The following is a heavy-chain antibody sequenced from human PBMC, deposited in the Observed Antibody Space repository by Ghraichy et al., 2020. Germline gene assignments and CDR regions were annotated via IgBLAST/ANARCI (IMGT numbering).Heavy chain of an antibody. CDR1: GFTFDDYT. J-gene: IGHJ4*02. D-gene: IGHD6-13*01. CDR2: ISWDGGST. CDR3: AKDIFPIAAAGTAPDY. V-gene: IGHV3-43*01. Sequence: GGSLRLSCAASGFTFDDYTMHWVRQAPGKGLEWVSLISWDGGSTYYADSVKGRFTISRDNSKNSLYLQMNSLRTEDTALYYCAKDIFPIAAAGTAPDYWGQGTLVTVSS.